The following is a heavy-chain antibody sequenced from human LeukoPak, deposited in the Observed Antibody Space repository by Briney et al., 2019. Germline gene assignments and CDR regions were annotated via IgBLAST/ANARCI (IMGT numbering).Heavy chain of an antibody. D-gene: IGHD5-12*01. CDR2: INGRGDNT. CDR3: AKDRFSPGFNLFDP. CDR1: GFTFNSYA. J-gene: IGHJ5*02. Sequence: PGGSLRLSCAASGFTFNSYAMNWVRQAPGKGLEWVSAINGRGDNTYYADSVKGRFTISRDNSKSTLFLQMNSLRAEDTAIYYCAKDRFSPGFNLFDPWGQGTLVTVSS. V-gene: IGHV3-23*01.